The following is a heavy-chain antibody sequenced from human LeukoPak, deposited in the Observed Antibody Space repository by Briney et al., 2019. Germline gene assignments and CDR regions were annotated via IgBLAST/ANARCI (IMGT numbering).Heavy chain of an antibody. CDR2: ISSSSSYI. V-gene: IGHV3-21*01. J-gene: IGHJ6*03. CDR3: ARGAGGLEWSTVYYYYYMDV. Sequence: GGCLRLSCAASGFTFSSYSMNWVRQAPGKGLEWVSSISSSSSYIYYADSVKGRFTISRDNAKNSLYLQMNSLRAEDTAVYYCARGAGGLEWSTVYYYYYMDVWGKGTTVTVSS. CDR1: GFTFSSYS. D-gene: IGHD3-3*01.